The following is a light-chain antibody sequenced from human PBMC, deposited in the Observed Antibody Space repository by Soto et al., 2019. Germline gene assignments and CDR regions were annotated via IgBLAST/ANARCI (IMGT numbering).Light chain of an antibody. J-gene: IGKJ3*01. CDR2: GAS. CDR3: QQYNNWPS. V-gene: IGKV3-15*01. CDR1: QSVSSN. Sequence: EIVMTQSPATLSVSPGERATLSCRASQSVSSNLAWYQQKPGQAPRLLIYGASTRATDIPARFSGSGSGTEFTLTISSLQSEDFAVYYCQQYNNWPSFGPGTIVDIK.